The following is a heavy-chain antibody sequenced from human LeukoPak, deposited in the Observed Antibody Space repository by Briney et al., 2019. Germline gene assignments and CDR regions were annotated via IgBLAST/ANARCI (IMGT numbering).Heavy chain of an antibody. CDR1: GYSISGSNY. J-gene: IGHJ5*02. CDR3: ARDIVVAPAAMPRLDP. D-gene: IGHD2-2*01. Sequence: SETLSLTCTVSGYSISGSNYGAWIRQVPGKGLEWIGSIYHTGSTYHNPSLKSRVSISLYTSKNQVFLKLSSVTAADTAVYYCARDIVVAPAAMPRLDPWGQGILVTVSS. CDR2: IYHTGST. V-gene: IGHV4-38-2*02.